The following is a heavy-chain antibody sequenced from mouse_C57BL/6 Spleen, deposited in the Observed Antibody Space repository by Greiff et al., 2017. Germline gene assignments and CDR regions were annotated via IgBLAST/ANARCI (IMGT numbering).Heavy chain of an antibody. CDR1: GYAFRSSW. Sequence: QVQLQQSGPELVKPGASVKISCKASGYAFRSSWMNWVKQRPGKGLEWIGRIYPGDGDTNYNGKFKGKATLTADKSSSTAYMQLSSLTSEDSAVYFCSLIYYGYGGFAYWGQGTLVTVSA. J-gene: IGHJ3*01. CDR3: SLIYYGYGGFAY. V-gene: IGHV1-82*01. CDR2: IYPGDGDT. D-gene: IGHD2-2*01.